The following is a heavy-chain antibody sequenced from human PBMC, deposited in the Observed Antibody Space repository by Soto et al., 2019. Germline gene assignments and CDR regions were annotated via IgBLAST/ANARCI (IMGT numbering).Heavy chain of an antibody. V-gene: IGHV2-5*02. CDR3: AHTVLVPEGNQMDV. Sequence: QITLKESGPTLVKPTQTLTLTCTFSGFSLSTSGVGVGWIRQPPGKALEWLALIYWDDDKRYSPSLKSRLTITKDTSKNQVVLTMTNMDPVDTATHYCAHTVLVPEGNQMDVWGQGTTVTVSS. CDR2: IYWDDDK. J-gene: IGHJ6*02. CDR1: GFSLSTSGVG. D-gene: IGHD2-2*01.